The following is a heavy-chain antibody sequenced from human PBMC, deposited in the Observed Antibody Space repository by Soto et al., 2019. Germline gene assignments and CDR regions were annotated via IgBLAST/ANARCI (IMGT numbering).Heavy chain of an antibody. CDR3: ARESRESSSSGGLDV. CDR1: GGSVNTDNYY. Sequence: QVQLQESGPGLVKPSETLSLTCTVSGGSVNTDNYYWTWIRQPPGKRLEWIGSLYYSGSTNYNPSLRSRVTISVDAWKSQFSLKLGSVTAADTAVYFCARESRESSSSGGLDVWGQGTTVTVSS. V-gene: IGHV4-61*01. CDR2: LYYSGST. J-gene: IGHJ6*02. D-gene: IGHD3-10*01.